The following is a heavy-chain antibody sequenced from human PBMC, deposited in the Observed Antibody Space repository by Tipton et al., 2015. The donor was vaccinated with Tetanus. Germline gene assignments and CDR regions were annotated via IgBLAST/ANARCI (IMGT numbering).Heavy chain of an antibody. CDR3: AKDPATYSNSYAFGY. Sequence: SLRLSCAASGFTFSAYGMHWVRQAPGKGLEWVAVISYDGSNEYYADSVKGRFTIARDNSKNTVYMQMDSLRPEDTAMYYCAKDPATYSNSYAFGYRGQGSLVSVSS. D-gene: IGHD6-6*01. J-gene: IGHJ4*02. CDR1: GFTFSAYG. V-gene: IGHV3-30*18. CDR2: ISYDGSNE.